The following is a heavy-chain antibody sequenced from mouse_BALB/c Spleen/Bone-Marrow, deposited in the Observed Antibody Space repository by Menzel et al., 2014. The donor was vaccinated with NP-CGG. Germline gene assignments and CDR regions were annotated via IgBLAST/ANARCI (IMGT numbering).Heavy chain of an antibody. CDR3: AREVITTKVDYGLDY. D-gene: IGHD2-4*01. V-gene: IGHV1S135*01. Sequence: EVKLQESGPELVKPGASVKVSCKASGYTFTSYNMYWVKQSHGKSLEWIGYVDPYNGGTNYNQKFKGKATLTVDKSSSTAYMHLNSLTSEDSAVYYCAREVITTKVDYGLDYWGQGTAVTVSS. CDR2: VDPYNGGT. CDR1: GYTFTSYN. J-gene: IGHJ4*01.